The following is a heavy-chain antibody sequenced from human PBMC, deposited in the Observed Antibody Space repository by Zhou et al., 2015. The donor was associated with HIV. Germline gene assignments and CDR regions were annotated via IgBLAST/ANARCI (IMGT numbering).Heavy chain of an antibody. D-gene: IGHD6-19*01. Sequence: QVQLVQSGAEVKKPGSSVRVSCRVSGGTFRTFAINWVRQAPGQGLEWMGGIIPIFGTANYAQKFQGRVTITADESTSTAYMELSSLRSEDTAVYYCARDQGNSSGWYWYRNYYYYYGMDVWGQGTTVTVS. CDR2: IIPIFGTA. CDR1: GGTFRTFA. J-gene: IGHJ6*02. CDR3: ARDQGNSSGWYWYRNYYYYYGMDV. V-gene: IGHV1-69*01.